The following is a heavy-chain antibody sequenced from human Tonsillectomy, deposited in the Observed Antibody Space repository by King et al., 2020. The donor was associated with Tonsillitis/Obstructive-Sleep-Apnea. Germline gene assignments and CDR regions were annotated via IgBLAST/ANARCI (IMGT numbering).Heavy chain of an antibody. V-gene: IGHV4-39*01. CDR2: MYYSENT. J-gene: IGHJ2*01. CDR3: ARQGGYCSGGSCYTYWYFDL. D-gene: IGHD2-15*01. CDR1: GGSISSSSYY. Sequence: QLQESGPGLVKPSETLSLTCTVSGGSISSSSYYWVWIRQPPGKGLEWIGSMYYSENTYYNPSLKSRVTISVDTSKNQFSLKLSSVTAADTAVYYCARQGGYCSGGSCYTYWYFDLWGRGTLVTVSS.